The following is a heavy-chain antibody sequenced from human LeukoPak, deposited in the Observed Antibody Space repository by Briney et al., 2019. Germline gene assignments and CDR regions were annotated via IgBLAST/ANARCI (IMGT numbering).Heavy chain of an antibody. V-gene: IGHV3-48*04. CDR3: ARVADIVVVPAAMPEVVLDY. CDR2: ISSSSSTI. D-gene: IGHD2-2*01. Sequence: GGSLRLSCAASGFTFSSYSMNWVRQAPGKGLEWVSYISSSSSTIYYADSVKGRFTISRDNAKNSLYLQMNSLRAEDTAVYYCARVADIVVVPAAMPEVVLDYWGQGTLVTVSS. J-gene: IGHJ4*02. CDR1: GFTFSSYS.